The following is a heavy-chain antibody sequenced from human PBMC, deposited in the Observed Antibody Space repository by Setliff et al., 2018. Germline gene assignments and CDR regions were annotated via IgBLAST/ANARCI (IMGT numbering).Heavy chain of an antibody. J-gene: IGHJ6*03. V-gene: IGHV1-2*02. CDR2: INPNSGGT. CDR3: ATVVRGGTSRTSYYYYYMDV. D-gene: IGHD1-26*01. CDR1: GYTFNIYG. Sequence: GASVKVSCKASGYTFNIYGISWVRQAPGQGLEWMGWINPNSGGTNYAQKFQGRVTMTRDTSISTAYMELSSLRSDDTGVYYCATVVRGGTSRTSYYYYYMDVWGKGTTVTV.